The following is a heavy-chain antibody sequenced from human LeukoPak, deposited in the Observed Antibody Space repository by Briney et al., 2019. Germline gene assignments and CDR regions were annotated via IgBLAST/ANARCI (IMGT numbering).Heavy chain of an antibody. V-gene: IGHV3-30*18. CDR2: ISYDGSNK. J-gene: IGHJ4*02. Sequence: GGSLRLSCAASGFTFSSYGMHWVRQAPGKGLEWVAVISYDGSNKYYADSVKGRFTISRDNSKNTLYLQMNSLRAEDTGVYYCAKDQNEPQKIGLNYGDAPDYWGQGTLVTVSS. CDR3: AKDQNEPQKIGLNYGDAPDY. D-gene: IGHD4-17*01. CDR1: GFTFSSYG.